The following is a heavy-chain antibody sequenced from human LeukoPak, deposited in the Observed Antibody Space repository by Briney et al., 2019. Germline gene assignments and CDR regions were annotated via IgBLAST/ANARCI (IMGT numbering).Heavy chain of an antibody. V-gene: IGHV3-74*01. D-gene: IGHD4-23*01. J-gene: IGHJ4*02. CDR1: GFTFSSYG. CDR3: ARGRPHGNDY. Sequence: QTGRSLRLSCAASGFTFSSYGMHWVRQAPGKGLVWVSRIASDGSSTTYADSVKGRFSISRDNAKNTLYLQMNSLRVEDTAVYYCARGRPHGNDYWGQGTLVTVSS. CDR2: IASDGSST.